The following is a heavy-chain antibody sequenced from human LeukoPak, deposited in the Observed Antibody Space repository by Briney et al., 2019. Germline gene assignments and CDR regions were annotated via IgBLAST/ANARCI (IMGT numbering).Heavy chain of an antibody. CDR3: ARGGYYGSGNDFRFDP. CDR2: IYYSGST. CDR1: GGSISSYY. V-gene: IGHV4-59*01. J-gene: IGHJ5*02. Sequence: PSETLSLTCTVSGGSISSYYWRWIRQPPGKGLVWIGYIYYSGSTNYKPSLKSRVTISVDTSKNQFSLKLSSVTAADTAVYYCARGGYYGSGNDFRFDPWGQGTLVTVSS. D-gene: IGHD3-10*01.